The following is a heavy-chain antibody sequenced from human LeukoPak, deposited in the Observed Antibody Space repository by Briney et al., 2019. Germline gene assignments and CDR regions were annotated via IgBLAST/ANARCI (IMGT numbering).Heavy chain of an antibody. D-gene: IGHD2/OR15-2a*01. CDR1: GVIISSHA. J-gene: IGHJ5*02. CDR3: AKDRVSPGFNWFDP. CDR2: INGRGDNT. Sequence: GGSLRLSCAASGVIISSHAKSWVRQAPGKGLEWVSAINGRGDNTYYADFVKGRFTISRDNSKSTVYLQMNSLRTEDTAVYYCAKDRVSPGFNWFDPWGQGTLVTVSS. V-gene: IGHV3-23*01.